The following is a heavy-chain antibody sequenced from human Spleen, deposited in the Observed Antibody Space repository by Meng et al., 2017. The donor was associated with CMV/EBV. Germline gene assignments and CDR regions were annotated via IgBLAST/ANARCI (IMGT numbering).Heavy chain of an antibody. J-gene: IGHJ6*02. CDR3: VRDGKYCSSGTCDYYVMDV. CDR1: GFTFSSYW. D-gene: IGHD2-15*01. V-gene: IGHV3-7*01. CDR2: IKQDGSEK. Sequence: GGSLRLSCAASGFTFSSYWMSWVRQAPGKGLEWVANIKQDGSEKYYVDSVKGRFTISRDNAKNTLCLQMDSLRAGDTAVYYCVRDGKYCSSGTCDYYVMDVWGQGTTVTVSS.